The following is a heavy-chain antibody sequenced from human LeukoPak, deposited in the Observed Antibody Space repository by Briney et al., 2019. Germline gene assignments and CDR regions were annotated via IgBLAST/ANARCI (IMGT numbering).Heavy chain of an antibody. D-gene: IGHD6-6*01. V-gene: IGHV4-4*09. Sequence: PSETLSLTCTVSGRSLSSYYWSWIRHPPGHGLDWIGYMYTSGSTNYNPSLKSRVTISVDTSKNQFSLKLSSVTAADTAVYYCARHAIAAPNWFDPWGQGTLVTVSS. CDR1: GRSLSSYY. CDR3: ARHAIAAPNWFDP. CDR2: MYTSGST. J-gene: IGHJ5*02.